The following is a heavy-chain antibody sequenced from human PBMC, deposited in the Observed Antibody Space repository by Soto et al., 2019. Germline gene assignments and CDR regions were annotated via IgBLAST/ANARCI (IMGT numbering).Heavy chain of an antibody. J-gene: IGHJ6*02. V-gene: IGHV4-39*01. CDR3: ARGWKYYYGSGKHYGMDV. D-gene: IGHD3-10*01. Sequence: PSETLSLTCTVTGDSISSRSYYWGWIRQPPGKGLEWIGSIYHSGSTYNNPSLKSRVSMSVDTSKDQFSLKLKSVTAADTAVYYCARGWKYYYGSGKHYGMDVWGQGTTVTVSS. CDR1: GDSISSRSYY. CDR2: IYHSGST.